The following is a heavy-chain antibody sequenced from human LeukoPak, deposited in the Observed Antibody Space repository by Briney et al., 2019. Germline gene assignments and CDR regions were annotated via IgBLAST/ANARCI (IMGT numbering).Heavy chain of an antibody. CDR3: ARGYGDIDY. CDR2: ISSSTSTI. V-gene: IGHV3-48*01. Sequence: PGGSLRLSCAASGFTFSSYSMNWVRQAPGKGLEWVSYISSSTSTIYYADSVKGRFTISRDNAKNSLYLQMNSLRVEDTAVYYCARGYGDIDYWGQGTLVTVSS. J-gene: IGHJ4*02. D-gene: IGHD4-17*01. CDR1: GFTFSSYS.